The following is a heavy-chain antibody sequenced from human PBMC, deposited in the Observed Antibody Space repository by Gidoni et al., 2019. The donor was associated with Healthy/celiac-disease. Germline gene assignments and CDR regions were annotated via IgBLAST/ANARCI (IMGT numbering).Heavy chain of an antibody. D-gene: IGHD6-13*01. CDR1: GYTFTNYA. CDR3: ARVGGPTGYSSSWYTDY. V-gene: IGHV7-4-1*02. Sequence: QVQLVQSGSELKKPGASVKVSCKASGYTFTNYAMNWVRQAPGQGLEWMGWINTNTGNPTYAQCFTGRFVFSLDTSVSTAYLQISSLKAEDTAVYYCARVGGPTGYSSSWYTDYRGQGTLVTVSS. CDR2: INTNTGNP. J-gene: IGHJ4*02.